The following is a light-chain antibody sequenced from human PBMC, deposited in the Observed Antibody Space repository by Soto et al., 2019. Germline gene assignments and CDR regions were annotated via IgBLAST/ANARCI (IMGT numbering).Light chain of an antibody. Sequence: DIQMTQSPSSLSASVGDRVTITCRASQSISSYLNWYQQKPGKDPKILIYTATSLQSGVPSRFSGSGSGTDFTLTISSLQPEDFATYYCQQSYSTPLTFGGGTKVEIK. CDR2: TAT. J-gene: IGKJ4*01. CDR1: QSISSY. CDR3: QQSYSTPLT. V-gene: IGKV1-39*01.